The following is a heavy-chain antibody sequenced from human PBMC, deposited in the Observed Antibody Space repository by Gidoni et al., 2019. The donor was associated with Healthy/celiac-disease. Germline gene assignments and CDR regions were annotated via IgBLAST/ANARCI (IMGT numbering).Heavy chain of an antibody. D-gene: IGHD6-13*01. CDR2: ISWNRGSI. V-gene: IGHV3-9*01. CDR3: AKDQRSLTSSSSMDV. Sequence: EVQLVESGGGWVQHGRSLRPSGGAPGVTVDDYAMHWVRPAPGKGLVWVSGISWNRGSIGYADSVKGRFTISRDNAKNSLYLQMNSLRAEDTALYYCAKDQRSLTSSSSMDVWGQGTTVTVSS. J-gene: IGHJ6*02. CDR1: GVTVDDYA.